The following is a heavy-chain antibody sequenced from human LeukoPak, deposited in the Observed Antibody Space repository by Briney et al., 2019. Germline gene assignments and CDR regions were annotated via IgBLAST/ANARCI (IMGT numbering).Heavy chain of an antibody. Sequence: PGVSLRLSCVASGFAFSNYWMNWVCQAPGKGLEWVANIRKDGSEKYHVDSVKGRFTISRDNAKNSVYLQMNSLRAEDTAVYYCARLGYDSSGLLDFYFDYWGQGTLVTVSS. V-gene: IGHV3-7*05. CDR2: IRKDGSEK. CDR3: ARLGYDSSGLLDFYFDY. CDR1: GFAFSNYW. D-gene: IGHD3-22*01. J-gene: IGHJ4*02.